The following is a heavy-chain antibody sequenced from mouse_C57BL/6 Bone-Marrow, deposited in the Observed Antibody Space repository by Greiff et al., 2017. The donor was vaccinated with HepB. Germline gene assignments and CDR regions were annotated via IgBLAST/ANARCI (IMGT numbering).Heavy chain of an antibody. CDR3: ASYNWSWFAY. J-gene: IGHJ3*01. CDR2: IWSGGST. Sequence: VQVVESGPGLVQPSQSLSITCTVSGFSLTSYGVHWVRQSPGKGLEWLGVIWSGGSTDYNAAFISRLSISKDNSKSQVFFKMNSLQADDTAIYYCASYNWSWFAYWGQGTLVTVSA. D-gene: IGHD1-3*01. CDR1: GFSLTSYG. V-gene: IGHV2-2*01.